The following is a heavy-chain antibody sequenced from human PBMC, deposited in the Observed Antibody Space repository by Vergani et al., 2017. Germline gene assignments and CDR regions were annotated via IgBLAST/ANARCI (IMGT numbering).Heavy chain of an antibody. Sequence: QITLKESGPTLLKPTQTLTLPCTFSGFSLSTSAVGVAWIRQPPGKALEWLTHIYWNDKKYFSPSLKSRLTITKDTSKNKVVLTMTNMDPVDTATYFCAHLTTPDYYFDYWGQGTLVIVSS. V-gene: IGHV2-5*01. CDR2: IYWNDKK. D-gene: IGHD4-17*01. CDR3: AHLTTPDYYFDY. CDR1: GFSLSTSAVG. J-gene: IGHJ4*02.